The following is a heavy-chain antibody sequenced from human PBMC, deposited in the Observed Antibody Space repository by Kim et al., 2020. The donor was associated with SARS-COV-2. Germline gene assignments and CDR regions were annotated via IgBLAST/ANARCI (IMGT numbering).Heavy chain of an antibody. V-gene: IGHV4-39*07. CDR3: TYDYSFDY. D-gene: IGHD3-16*01. Sequence: SETLSLTCTVSGGSISSSSYYWGWIRQPPGKGLEWIGSIYYSGSTYYNPSLKSRVTISVDTSKNQFSLKLSSVTAADTAVYYCTYDYSFDYWGQGTLVTVSS. CDR2: IYYSGST. CDR1: GGSISSSSYY. J-gene: IGHJ4*02.